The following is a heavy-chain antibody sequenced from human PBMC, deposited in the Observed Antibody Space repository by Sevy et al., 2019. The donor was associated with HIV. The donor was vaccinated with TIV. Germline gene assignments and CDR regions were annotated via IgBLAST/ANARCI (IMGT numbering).Heavy chain of an antibody. CDR2: INHSGST. J-gene: IGHJ3*02. D-gene: IGHD2-2*01. CDR3: ARHCSSTSCSHAFDI. V-gene: IGHV4-34*01. Sequence: SETPSLTCAVYGGSFSGYYWSWIRQPPGKGLEWIGDINHSGSTNYNPSLKSRVTISVDTSKNQFSLKLSSVTAADTAVYYCARHCSSTSCSHAFDIWGQGTMVTVSS. CDR1: GGSFSGYY.